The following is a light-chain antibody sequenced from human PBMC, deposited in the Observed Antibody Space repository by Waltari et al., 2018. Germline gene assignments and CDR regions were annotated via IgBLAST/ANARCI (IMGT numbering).Light chain of an antibody. CDR3: QHYVRLPVT. J-gene: IGKJ1*01. CDR1: QIISMA. Sequence: IMLTRSQGPLSLSPGERETLSCRVSQIISMALAWYQQKPGQAPRLLIYDVSTRASGIPDRFSGSGSGTDFSLTISRLEPEDFAVYYCQHYVRLPVTFGQGTKLEFK. CDR2: DVS. V-gene: IGKV3-20*01.